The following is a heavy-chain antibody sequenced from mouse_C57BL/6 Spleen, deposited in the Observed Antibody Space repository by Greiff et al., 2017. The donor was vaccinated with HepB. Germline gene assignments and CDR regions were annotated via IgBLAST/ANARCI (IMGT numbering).Heavy chain of an antibody. V-gene: IGHV1-55*01. Sequence: QVQLQQPGAELVKPGASVKMSCKASGYTFTSYWINWVKPRPGQGLEWIGDIYPGSGSTNYNEKFKSKATLTVDTSSSTAYMQLSSLTSEDSAVYYCARRALRYFDVWGTGTTVTVSS. CDR1: GYTFTSYW. CDR3: ARRALRYFDV. J-gene: IGHJ1*03. CDR2: IYPGSGST. D-gene: IGHD1-1*01.